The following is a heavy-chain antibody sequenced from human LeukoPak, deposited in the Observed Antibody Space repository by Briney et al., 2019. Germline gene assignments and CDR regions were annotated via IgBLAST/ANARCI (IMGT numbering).Heavy chain of an antibody. D-gene: IGHD5-18*01. Sequence: GASVKISCRASGYTFTSYYLDWVRQAPGQGLQWMGVIHPSGGSTSLAQKFQGRVTMTRDTSTSTVYMELSSLRSEDTAVYYCARMDMDPAMVTNFFEHWGQGTLVTVSS. J-gene: IGHJ4*02. CDR1: GYTFTSYY. V-gene: IGHV1-46*01. CDR3: ARMDMDPAMVTNFFEH. CDR2: IHPSGGST.